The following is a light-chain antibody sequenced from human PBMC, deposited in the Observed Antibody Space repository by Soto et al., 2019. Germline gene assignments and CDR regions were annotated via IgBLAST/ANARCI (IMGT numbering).Light chain of an antibody. V-gene: IGKV3-20*01. J-gene: IGKJ1*01. CDR3: QQYGSSPTT. CDR2: GTS. Sequence: IVLTPSPSTLYLSPGARARLSYRASQSVSSYLAWYQQKPGQAPRLLIYGTSSRATGIPDRFSGSGSGTDFTLTISRLEPEDFAVYYCQQYGSSPTTFGHGTKVDIK. CDR1: QSVSSY.